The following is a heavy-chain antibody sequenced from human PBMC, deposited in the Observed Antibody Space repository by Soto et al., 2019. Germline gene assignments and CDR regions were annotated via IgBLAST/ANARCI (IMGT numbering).Heavy chain of an antibody. CDR1: GGSISSSSYY. CDR3: AFSPNYYDSSGYWFY. Sequence: SETLSLTCTVSGGSISSSSYYWGWIRQPPGKGLEWIGSIYYSGSTYYNPSLKSRVTISVDTSKNQFSLKLSSVTAADTAVYYCAFSPNYYDSSGYWFYWGQGTLVTVS. CDR2: IYYSGST. D-gene: IGHD3-22*01. J-gene: IGHJ4*02. V-gene: IGHV4-39*01.